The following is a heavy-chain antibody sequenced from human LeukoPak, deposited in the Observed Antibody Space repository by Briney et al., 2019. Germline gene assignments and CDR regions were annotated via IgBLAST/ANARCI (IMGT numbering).Heavy chain of an antibody. V-gene: IGHV1-2*02. CDR3: ARDDPGGYSSH. Sequence: GASVKVSRKASGYTFTGYYMHWVRQAPGQGLEWMGWINLNSGGTNYAQKFQGRVTMTRDTSISTAYMELSRLRSDDTAVYYCARDDPGGYSSHWGQGTLVTVSS. CDR2: INLNSGGT. CDR1: GYTFTGYY. J-gene: IGHJ4*02. D-gene: IGHD5-18*01.